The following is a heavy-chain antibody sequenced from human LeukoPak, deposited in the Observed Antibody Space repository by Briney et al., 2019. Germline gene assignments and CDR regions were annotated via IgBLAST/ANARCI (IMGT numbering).Heavy chain of an antibody. J-gene: IGHJ4*02. CDR1: GFTFSSYA. D-gene: IGHD2-15*01. V-gene: IGHV3-30*04. Sequence: GGSLRLSCAASGFTFSSYAMHRVRQAPGKGLEWVAVISYDGSNKYYADSVKGRFTISRDNSKNTLYLQMNSLRAEDTAVYYCARELDCSGGSCSFFDYWGQGTLVTVSS. CDR2: ISYDGSNK. CDR3: ARELDCSGGSCSFFDY.